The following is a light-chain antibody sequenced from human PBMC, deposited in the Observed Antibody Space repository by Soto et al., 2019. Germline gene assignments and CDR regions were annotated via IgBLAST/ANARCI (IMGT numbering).Light chain of an antibody. CDR2: EAS. CDR3: QQYNGYWT. J-gene: IGKJ1*01. CDR1: QSISGS. Sequence: DIQMTQSPSTLSASVGDRVTITCRASQSISGSLAWYQQKPGKAPKLLIFEASNLKSGVPSRFSGSGSGTEYTLTISRLQPDDSAGYYCQQYNGYWTFGQGTRVEIK. V-gene: IGKV1-5*03.